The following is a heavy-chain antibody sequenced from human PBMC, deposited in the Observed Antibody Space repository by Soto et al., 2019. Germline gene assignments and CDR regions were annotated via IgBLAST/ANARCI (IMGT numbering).Heavy chain of an antibody. CDR1: GFTVSSNH. CDR2: IYYNGTT. Sequence: VQLVESGGGLIQPGGSLRLSCAASGFTVSSNHMTWVRQAPGRGPEWVSTIYYNGTTFYADSVKGRFTISRDNSKNMLYLQMNSLRAEDTALYYCATGGDTATDGYWGQGTLVTVSS. CDR3: ATGGDTATDGY. J-gene: IGHJ4*02. V-gene: IGHV3-53*01. D-gene: IGHD5-18*01.